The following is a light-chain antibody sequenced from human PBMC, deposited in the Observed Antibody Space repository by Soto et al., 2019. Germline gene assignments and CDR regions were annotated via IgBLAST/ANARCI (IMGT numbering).Light chain of an antibody. Sequence: EIVMTQSPATLSVSPGEGATLSCKASQNVYNNLAWYQQRPGQPPRLLIYDASTRATGISARFSGSGYGTEFTLTISRLQSEDFAVYFCQPCRKWPLTFCGGTQVQIK. CDR3: QPCRKWPLT. V-gene: IGKV3-15*01. CDR2: DAS. J-gene: IGKJ4*01. CDR1: QNVYNN.